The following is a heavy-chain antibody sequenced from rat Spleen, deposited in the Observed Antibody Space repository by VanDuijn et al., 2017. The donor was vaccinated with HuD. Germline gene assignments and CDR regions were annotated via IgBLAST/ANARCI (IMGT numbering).Heavy chain of an antibody. CDR3: ARLGYTYYAYNYFDY. J-gene: IGHJ2*01. Sequence: EVQLVESGGGLVQPGRSLKLSCAASGFTFSDSYMAWVRQAPKKGLEWVASISYEGSSSSNGDSVKGRFTISRDNAKSTLYLQMNSLRSEDTATYYCARLGYTYYAYNYFDYWGQGVMVTVSS. CDR2: ISYEGSSS. V-gene: IGHV5-22*01. CDR1: GFTFSDSY. D-gene: IGHD1-9*01.